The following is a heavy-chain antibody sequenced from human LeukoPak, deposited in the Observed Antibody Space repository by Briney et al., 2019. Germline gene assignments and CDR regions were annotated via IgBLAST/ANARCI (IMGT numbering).Heavy chain of an antibody. D-gene: IGHD6-13*01. J-gene: IGHJ5*02. CDR1: GVTFSGYG. Sequence: GGSLRLSCAASGVTFSGYGIHWVRQAPGKGLEWVAFIRPDGNNKYYADSVKGRFAISRDNSKNTLSLQMNSLRAEDTAVYYCARYSSSWYIGFDPWGQGTLVTVSS. CDR2: IRPDGNNK. CDR3: ARYSSSWYIGFDP. V-gene: IGHV3-30*02.